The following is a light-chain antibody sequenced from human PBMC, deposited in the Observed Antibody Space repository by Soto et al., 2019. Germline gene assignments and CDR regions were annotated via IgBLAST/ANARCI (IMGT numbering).Light chain of an antibody. V-gene: IGKV1-5*01. J-gene: IGKJ1*01. CDR1: QNIDKW. CDR2: DAP. CDR3: QQYDSYSPWT. Sequence: DIQMTQSPSTLSASVGDRVTITCRASQNIDKWLAWHQQRPGKAPKLLIYDAPSLEIGVPSRFSASGSGTEFTLTISSLQPDDFATYYCQQYDSYSPWTFGQGTKVEIK.